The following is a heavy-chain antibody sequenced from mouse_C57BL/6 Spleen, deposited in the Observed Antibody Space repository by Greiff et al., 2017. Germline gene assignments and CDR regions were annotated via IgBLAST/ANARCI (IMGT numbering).Heavy chain of an antibody. J-gene: IGHJ4*01. V-gene: IGHV1-7*01. CDR1: GYTFTSYW. Sequence: VKLMESGAELAKPGASVKLSCTASGYTFTSYWMHWVKQRPGQGLEWIGYINPSSGYTKYNQKFKDKATLTADKSSSTAYMQLSSLTYEDSAVYYCARWDYDDYDAMDYWGQGTSVTVSS. D-gene: IGHD2-4*01. CDR3: ARWDYDDYDAMDY. CDR2: INPSSGYT.